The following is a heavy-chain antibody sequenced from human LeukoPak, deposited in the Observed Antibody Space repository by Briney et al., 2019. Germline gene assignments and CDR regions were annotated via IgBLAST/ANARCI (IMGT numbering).Heavy chain of an antibody. J-gene: IGHJ5*02. CDR3: ARDNGGDWFDP. CDR1: GFTFSSYS. Sequence: PGGSLRLSCAASGFTFSSYSMNWVRQAPGKGLEWVSSISSSSSHIYYADSVKGRFTISRDNAKNSLYLQMNSLRAEDTAVYYCARDNGGDWFDPWGQGTLVTVSS. V-gene: IGHV3-21*01. D-gene: IGHD2-8*01. CDR2: ISSSSSHI.